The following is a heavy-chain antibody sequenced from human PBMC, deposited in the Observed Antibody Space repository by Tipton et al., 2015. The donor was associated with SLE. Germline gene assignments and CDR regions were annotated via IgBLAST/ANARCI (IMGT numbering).Heavy chain of an antibody. Sequence: SLRLSCAASGFTFRSYAMHWVRQAPGKGLEWVAVISHEGSTEYYADSVKGRFTVSRDNSKNTLSLQMNSLRTEDTAMYYCARGERGPVMVTLRFDYWGQGTVVAVSS. V-gene: IGHV3-30*04. D-gene: IGHD3-16*01. CDR2: ISHEGSTE. CDR3: ARGERGPVMVTLRFDY. J-gene: IGHJ4*02. CDR1: GFTFRSYA.